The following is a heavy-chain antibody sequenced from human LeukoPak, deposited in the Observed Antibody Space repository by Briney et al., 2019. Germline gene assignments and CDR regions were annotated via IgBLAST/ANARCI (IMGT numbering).Heavy chain of an antibody. D-gene: IGHD6-13*01. CDR1: GFTFGDYA. V-gene: IGHV3-49*03. J-gene: IGHJ3*02. CDR3: TTSSSWYFLGAFDI. Sequence: HAGGSLRLSCTASGFTFGDYAMSWFRQAPGKGLEWVGFIRSKAYGGTTEYAASVKGRFTTSRDDSKSIAYLQMNSLKTEDTAVYYCTTSSSWYFLGAFDIWGQGTMVTVSS. CDR2: IRSKAYGGTT.